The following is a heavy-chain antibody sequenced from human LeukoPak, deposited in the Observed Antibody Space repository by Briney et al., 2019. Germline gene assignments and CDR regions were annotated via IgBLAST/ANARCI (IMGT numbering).Heavy chain of an antibody. D-gene: IGHD3-10*01. Sequence: SETLSLTCNVSGGSISSGGYYWSWIRQHPGKGLEWIGHIAESGSTYYSPSLKSRVTISVDTSKNQFSLKLSSVTAADTAVYYCARVDYYPSGTYINWFDPWGQGTQVTVSS. J-gene: IGHJ5*02. V-gene: IGHV4-31*03. CDR3: ARVDYYPSGTYINWFDP. CDR1: GGSISSGGYY. CDR2: IAESGST.